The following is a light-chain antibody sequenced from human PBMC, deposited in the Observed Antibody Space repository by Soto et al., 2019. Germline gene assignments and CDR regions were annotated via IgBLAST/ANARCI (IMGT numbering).Light chain of an antibody. CDR1: QSVANSC. CDR2: GAS. J-gene: IGKJ5*01. CDR3: QQYNSWPPIT. V-gene: IGKV3-15*01. Sequence: EIVMTQSPATLSVSPGERATLSCRASQSVANSCLAWYQQKPGQAPRLLIYGASTRATGIPPRFSGSGSGTEFTLTISSLQSEDFVVYYCQQYNSWPPITFGQGTRLE.